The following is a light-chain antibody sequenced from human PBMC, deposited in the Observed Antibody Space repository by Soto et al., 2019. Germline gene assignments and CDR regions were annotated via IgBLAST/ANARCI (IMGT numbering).Light chain of an antibody. J-gene: IGKJ2*01. CDR2: AAS. V-gene: IGKV1-39*01. Sequence: DIQMTQSPSSLSASVGDRVTITCRASQSISNSLNWYQQKPGKAPNLLIYAASRLQSGVPSRFSGSGSGTDFTLTISSLQPEDFATFYCQQSYSTPRTFGQGTKLEI. CDR1: QSISNS. CDR3: QQSYSTPRT.